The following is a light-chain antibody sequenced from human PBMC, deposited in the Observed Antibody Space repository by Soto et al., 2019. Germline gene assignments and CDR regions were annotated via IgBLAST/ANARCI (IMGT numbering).Light chain of an antibody. Sequence: QLVLTQSPSASASLGASVKLTCTLSSGHSSYAIAWHQQQPEKGPRYLMKLNSDGSHSKGDGLPDRFSGSSSGAERYLTLSSLQSADEADYYCQTWGTGIVVFGGGTKLTVL. J-gene: IGLJ2*01. CDR3: QTWGTGIVV. CDR2: LNSDGSH. CDR1: SGHSSYA. V-gene: IGLV4-69*01.